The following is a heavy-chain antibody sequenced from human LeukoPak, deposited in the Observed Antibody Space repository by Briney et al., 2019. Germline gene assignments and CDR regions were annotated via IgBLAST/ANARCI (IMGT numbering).Heavy chain of an antibody. CDR2: IYTSGST. J-gene: IGHJ5*02. V-gene: IGHV4-39*07. D-gene: IGHD6-13*01. CDR3: ARDLGAAAGNWFDP. Sequence: SETLSLTCAVSGGSITTDRYLWGWLRQSPGKGLEWIGRIYTSGSTNYNPSLKSRVTMSVDTSKNQFSLKLSSVTAADTAVYYCARDLGAAAGNWFDPWGQGTLVTVSS. CDR1: GGSITTDRYL.